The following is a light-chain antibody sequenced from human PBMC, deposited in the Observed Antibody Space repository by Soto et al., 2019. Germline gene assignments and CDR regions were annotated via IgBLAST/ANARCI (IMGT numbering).Light chain of an antibody. CDR2: DNN. J-gene: IGLJ2*01. CDR1: SSNIGNNY. Sequence: QSVLTQPPSVSAAPGQKVTISCSGSSSNIGNNYVSWYQQLPGTAPKFLIYDNNKRPSGIPDRFSGSKSGTSATLGITGLQTGDEAEYYCGTWDSSLSAGVFGGGTKLTVL. V-gene: IGLV1-51*01. CDR3: GTWDSSLSAGV.